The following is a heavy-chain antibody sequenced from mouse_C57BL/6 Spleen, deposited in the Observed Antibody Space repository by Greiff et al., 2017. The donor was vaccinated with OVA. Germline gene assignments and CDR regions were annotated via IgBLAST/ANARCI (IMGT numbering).Heavy chain of an antibody. CDR1: GYTFTSYC. D-gene: IGHD2-4*01. J-gene: IGHJ3*01. CDR3: ANEVITSFAY. Sequence: VQLQQPGPELVKPGASVKLSCKASGYTFTSYCINWVKQRPGQGLEWIGWIYPRGGSTKYNEKFKGKATLTVDTSSSTAYMRLHSLTSEDSAVYCCANEVITSFAYWGQGTLVTVSA. V-gene: IGHV1-85*01. CDR2: IYPRGGST.